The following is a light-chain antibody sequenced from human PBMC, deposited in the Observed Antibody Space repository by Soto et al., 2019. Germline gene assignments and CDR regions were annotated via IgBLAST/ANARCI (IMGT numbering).Light chain of an antibody. CDR1: QSVTSN. J-gene: IGKJ5*01. Sequence: EIVLTQSPGTLSLSPGERATLSCGASQSVTSNYLAWYQQKPGQAPRLLIFGASIRVTGIQDRFSGSGSGTEFTLTISSLQSEDFAVYYCKQYNNWPITFGQGTRLEIK. CDR2: GAS. V-gene: IGKV3D-15*01. CDR3: KQYNNWPIT.